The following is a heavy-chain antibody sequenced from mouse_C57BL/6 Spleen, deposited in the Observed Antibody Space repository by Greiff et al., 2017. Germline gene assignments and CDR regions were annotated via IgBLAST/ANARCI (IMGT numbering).Heavy chain of an antibody. CDR2: IHPNSGST. D-gene: IGHD1-1*01. J-gene: IGHJ4*01. Sequence: QVQLKQPGAELVKPGASVKLSCKASGYTFTSYWMHWVKQRPGQGLEWIGMIHPNSGSTNYNEKFKSKATLTVDKSSSTAYMQLSSLTSEDSAVYYCARVVATGRYAMDYWGQGTSVTVSS. CDR3: ARVVATGRYAMDY. CDR1: GYTFTSYW. V-gene: IGHV1-64*01.